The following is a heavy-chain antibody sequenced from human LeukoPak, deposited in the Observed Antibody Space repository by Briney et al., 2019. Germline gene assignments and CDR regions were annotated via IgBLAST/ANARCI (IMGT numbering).Heavy chain of an antibody. D-gene: IGHD3-9*01. J-gene: IGHJ5*02. CDR2: ISYDGSNK. CDR3: ARGLYDTLTGFDP. CDR1: GFTFSSYA. Sequence: GGSLRLSCAASGFTFSSYAMHWVRQAPGKGLEWVAVISYDGSNKYYADSVKGRFTISRDNSKNTLYLQMNSLRAEDTAVYYCARGLYDTLTGFDPWGQGTLVTVSS. V-gene: IGHV3-30-3*01.